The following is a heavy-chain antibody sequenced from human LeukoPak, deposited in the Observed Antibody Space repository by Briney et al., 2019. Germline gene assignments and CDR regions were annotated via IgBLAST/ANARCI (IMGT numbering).Heavy chain of an antibody. Sequence: GGSLRLSCAASGFTFSNYWMHWVRQAPGKGLVWVSRMNSDGSSTSYADTVKGRFTISRDNAKNTLYLQMNSLRAEDTAVYYCARALAVAGTGGFDPWGQGTLVTVSS. CDR2: MNSDGSST. D-gene: IGHD6-19*01. J-gene: IGHJ5*02. CDR1: GFTFSNYW. V-gene: IGHV3-74*01. CDR3: ARALAVAGTGGFDP.